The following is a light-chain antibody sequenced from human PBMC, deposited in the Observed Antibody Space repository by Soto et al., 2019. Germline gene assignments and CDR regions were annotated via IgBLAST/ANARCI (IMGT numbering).Light chain of an antibody. CDR3: QQYNTRKT. CDR2: AAS. CDR1: QSISSY. J-gene: IGKJ2*01. Sequence: DIQMTQSPSSLSASVGDRVTITCRASQSISSYLNWYQQKPGKAPKLLIYAASSLQSGVPSRFSGSGSGTDFTLTISSLQPEDFAVYYCQQYNTRKTFGQGTKVDIK. V-gene: IGKV1-39*01.